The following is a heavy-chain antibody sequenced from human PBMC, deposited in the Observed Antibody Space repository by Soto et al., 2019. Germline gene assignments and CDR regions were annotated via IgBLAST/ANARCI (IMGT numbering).Heavy chain of an antibody. Sequence: SGPTLVNPTETLTLTCTFSGFSLTSPGMCVSWIRQPPGKALEWLALIERDDDDKYYSTSLKTRLTISKDTRKNQVVLTMANMDPADTGTYYCARNFFTGAYNFDTSGYFPLDIWGQGTVVTVSS. V-gene: IGHV2-70*12. CDR2: IERDDDDK. CDR1: GFSLTSPGMC. D-gene: IGHD3-22*01. J-gene: IGHJ3*02. CDR3: ARNFFTGAYNFDTSGYFPLDI.